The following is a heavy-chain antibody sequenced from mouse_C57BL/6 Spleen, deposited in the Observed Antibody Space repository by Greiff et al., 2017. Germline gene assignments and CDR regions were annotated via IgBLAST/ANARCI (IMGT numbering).Heavy chain of an antibody. V-gene: IGHV1-80*01. J-gene: IGHJ2*01. D-gene: IGHD1-1*01. CDR3: ARSSFTTVVAYYFDY. CDR1: GYAFSSYW. CDR2: IYPGDGDT. Sequence: QVQLQQSGAELVKPGASVKISCKASGYAFSSYWMNWVKQRPGKGLEWIGQIYPGDGDTNYNGKFKGKATLTADKSSSTAYMQLSSLTSEDSAVYFCARSSFTTVVAYYFDYWGQGTTLTVSS.